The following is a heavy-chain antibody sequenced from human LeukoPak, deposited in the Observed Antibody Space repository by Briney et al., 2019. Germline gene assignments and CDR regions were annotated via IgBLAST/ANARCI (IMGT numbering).Heavy chain of an antibody. J-gene: IGHJ5*02. CDR3: ARVKYDFWSGPSGGWFDP. Sequence: SETLSLTCTVSGGSISSGSYYWSWIRQPAGKGLEWIGRIYTSGSTNYNPSLKSRVTISVDTSKNQFSLKLSSVTAADTAVYYCARVKYDFWSGPSGGWFDPWGQGTLVTVSS. CDR1: GGSISSGSYY. V-gene: IGHV4-61*02. D-gene: IGHD3-3*01. CDR2: IYTSGST.